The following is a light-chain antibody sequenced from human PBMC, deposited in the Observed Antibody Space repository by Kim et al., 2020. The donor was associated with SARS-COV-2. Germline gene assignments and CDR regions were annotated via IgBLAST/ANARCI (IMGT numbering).Light chain of an antibody. CDR3: NSRDSSGNHLGV. CDR1: SLRSYY. V-gene: IGLV3-19*01. Sequence: LGQTVRITCQGDSLRSYYASWYQQKPGQAAVLVSYGKNNRPSGIPDRFSGSTSGNTASLTITGAQAEDEADYYCNSRDSSGNHLGVFGTGTKVTVL. J-gene: IGLJ1*01. CDR2: GKN.